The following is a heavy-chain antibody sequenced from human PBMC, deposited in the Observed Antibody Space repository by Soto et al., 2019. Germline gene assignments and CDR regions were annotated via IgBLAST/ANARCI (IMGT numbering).Heavy chain of an antibody. J-gene: IGHJ6*02. D-gene: IGHD3-3*01. CDR2: ISAYNGNT. CDR1: GYPFTSYG. V-gene: IGHV1-18*01. CDR3: AREYYHFWSPYYTRSGGRGMDV. Sequence: GXSVKVACKASGYPFTSYGIIWVRQAPGQGLEWMGWISAYNGNTNYAQKLQGRVTMTTDTSTSTAYMELRSLRSDDTAVYYCAREYYHFWSPYYTRSGGRGMDVCGQRTTVTVSS.